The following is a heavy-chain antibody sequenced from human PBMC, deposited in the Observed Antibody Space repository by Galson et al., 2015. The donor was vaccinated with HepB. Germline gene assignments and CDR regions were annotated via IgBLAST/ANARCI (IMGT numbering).Heavy chain of an antibody. J-gene: IGHJ6*03. D-gene: IGHD3-10*01. Sequence: QSGAEVKKPGESLKISCKTSGYYFSSYWIGWVRQMPGRGLEWVGNIHPVDSQTRYSPSFQGQVTISADTSINTAYLQWTSLKASDTGMYFCASRTGSYQSYYMDVWGKGTTVIVSS. CDR1: GYYFSSYW. CDR3: ASRTGSYQSYYMDV. CDR2: IHPVDSQT. V-gene: IGHV5-51*01.